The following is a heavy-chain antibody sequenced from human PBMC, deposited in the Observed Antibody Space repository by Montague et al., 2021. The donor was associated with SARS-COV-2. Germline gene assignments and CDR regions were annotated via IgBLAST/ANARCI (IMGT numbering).Heavy chain of an antibody. D-gene: IGHD3-22*01. CDR3: AAQPWEDSSGYYRDY. CDR2: INHRGTT. V-gene: IGHV4-34*01. Sequence: SETLSLTCAVYGGSFSASYWSRIRQPPGKGLEWIGEINHRGTTNYIPSLSSRVTISVDTSKNQFSLELSSVTAADTAAYYRAAQPWEDSSGYYRDYWSQGALVTVSS. J-gene: IGHJ4*02. CDR1: GGSFSASY.